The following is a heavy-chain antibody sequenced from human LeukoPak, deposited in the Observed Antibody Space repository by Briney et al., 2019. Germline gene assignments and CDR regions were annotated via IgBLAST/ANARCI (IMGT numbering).Heavy chain of an antibody. CDR2: IYHSGST. CDR3: ARHPKSGYSGYESDY. Sequence: SETLSLTCTVSGGSISSGGYYWSWIRQPPGKGLEWIGYIYHSGSTYYNPSLKSRVTISVDRSKNQFSLKLSSVTAADTAMYYCARHPKSGYSGYESDYWGQGTLVTVSS. J-gene: IGHJ4*02. V-gene: IGHV4-30-2*01. D-gene: IGHD5-12*01. CDR1: GGSISSGGYY.